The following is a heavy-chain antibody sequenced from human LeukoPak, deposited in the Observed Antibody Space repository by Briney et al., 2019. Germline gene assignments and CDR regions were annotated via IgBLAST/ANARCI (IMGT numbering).Heavy chain of an antibody. CDR3: ARASDTALDY. J-gene: IGHJ4*02. Sequence: SQTLSLTCTVSGGSISSGGYYWSWIRQPPGKGLEWIGYIYHSGSTYYNPSLKSRVTISVDRSKNQFSLKLSSVTAADTAVYYCARASDTALDYWGQGTLVTVSS. D-gene: IGHD5-18*01. CDR2: IYHSGST. V-gene: IGHV4-30-2*01. CDR1: GGSISSGGYY.